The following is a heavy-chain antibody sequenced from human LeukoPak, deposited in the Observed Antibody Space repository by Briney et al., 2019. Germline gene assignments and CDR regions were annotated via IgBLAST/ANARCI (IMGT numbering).Heavy chain of an antibody. J-gene: IGHJ4*02. CDR2: IVGDTVT. CDR3: AKGSAQWELYDY. Sequence: GGSLRLSCAASGFTFNSYAMSWVRQAPGKGLEWVSAIVGDTVTFYTDSVKGRFTISRDNSKNTLYLQMNSLRAEDTAIYYCAKGSAQWELYDYWGQGTLVTVSS. CDR1: GFTFNSYA. D-gene: IGHD4-23*01. V-gene: IGHV3-23*01.